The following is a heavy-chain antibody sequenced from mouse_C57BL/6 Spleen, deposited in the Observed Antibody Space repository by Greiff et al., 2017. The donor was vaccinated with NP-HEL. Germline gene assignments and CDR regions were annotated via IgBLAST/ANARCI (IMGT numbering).Heavy chain of an antibody. D-gene: IGHD2-4*01. Sequence: VQLQQSGAELVRPGASVTLSCKASGYTFTDYEMHWVKQTPVHGLEWIGAIDPETGGTAYNQKFKGKAILTADKSSSTAYMELRSLTSEDSAVYYCLGDYGGYFDVWGTGTTVTVSS. V-gene: IGHV1-15*01. CDR3: LGDYGGYFDV. J-gene: IGHJ1*03. CDR1: GYTFTDYE. CDR2: IDPETGGT.